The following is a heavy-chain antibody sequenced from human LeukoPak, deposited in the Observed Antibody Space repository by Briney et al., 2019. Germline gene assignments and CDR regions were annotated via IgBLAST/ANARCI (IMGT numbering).Heavy chain of an antibody. Sequence: GGSLRLSCAASGFTSGFTFDDYGMNWVRQVPGKGLEWFSGISRDGGRTGYADSVQGRFTISRDNSRNSLHLQMNSLRVEDTAFYYCVKDSNYDFWGGYYKGFDNWGQGTLVTVSS. D-gene: IGHD3-3*01. CDR1: GFTFDDYG. CDR3: VKDSNYDFWGGYYKGFDN. CDR2: ISRDGGRT. V-gene: IGHV3-20*04. J-gene: IGHJ4*02.